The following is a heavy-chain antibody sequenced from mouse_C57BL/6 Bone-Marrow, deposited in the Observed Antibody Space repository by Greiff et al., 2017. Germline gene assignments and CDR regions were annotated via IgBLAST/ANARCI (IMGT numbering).Heavy chain of an antibody. Sequence: EVQLQESGPGLVKPSQSLSLTCSVTGYSITSGYYWNWIRQFPGNKLEWMGYISYDGSNKYNPSLQNRISITRDTSKNQFFLKLNSVTTEDTATYYCASDYYARRGGFDVWGTGTTVTVSS. J-gene: IGHJ1*03. CDR1: GYSITSGYY. CDR2: ISYDGSN. D-gene: IGHD1-1*01. V-gene: IGHV3-6*01. CDR3: ASDYYARRGGFDV.